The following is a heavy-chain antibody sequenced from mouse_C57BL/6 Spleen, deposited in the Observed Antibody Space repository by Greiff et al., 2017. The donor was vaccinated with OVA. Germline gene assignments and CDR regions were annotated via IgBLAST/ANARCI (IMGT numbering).Heavy chain of an antibody. J-gene: IGHJ4*01. Sequence: EVQRVESGGGLVKPGGSLKLSCAASGFTFSDYGMHWVRQAPEKGLEWVAYISSGSSTIYYADTVKGRFTISRDNAKNTLFLQMTSLRSEDTAMYYCARGIYYYGSSYPQAMDYWGQGTSVTVSS. CDR1: GFTFSDYG. D-gene: IGHD1-1*01. CDR2: ISSGSSTI. V-gene: IGHV5-17*01. CDR3: ARGIYYYGSSYPQAMDY.